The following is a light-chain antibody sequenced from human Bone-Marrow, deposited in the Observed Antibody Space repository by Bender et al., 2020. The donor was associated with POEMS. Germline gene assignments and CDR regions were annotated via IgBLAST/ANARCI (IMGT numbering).Light chain of an antibody. J-gene: IGLJ2*01. Sequence: QSVLIQPPSVSAAPRQRVNMSCSGSDSNIGSNVVNWYMQVPGKPPNLLIYFDDQPHSGVSDRISGSKSGTSASLAIRSLQPEDEGVYYCASWDDSLDAVIFGGGTKVTVL. CDR2: FDD. CDR3: ASWDDSLDAVI. V-gene: IGLV1-36*01. CDR1: DSNIGSNV.